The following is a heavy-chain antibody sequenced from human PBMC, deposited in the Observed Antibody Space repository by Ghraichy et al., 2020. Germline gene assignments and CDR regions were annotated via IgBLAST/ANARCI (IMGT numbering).Heavy chain of an antibody. CDR2: INHSGGT. Sequence: SETLSLTCAVSGGSISSSNWWSWVRQPPGKGLEWIGEINHSGGTTYNPSLKSRVTISIDKSKNHFSLKLNSVTAADTAVYYCASLNPSGSGTQSFDYWGQGTLVTVSS. CDR3: ASLNPSGSGTQSFDY. CDR1: GGSISSSNW. V-gene: IGHV4-4*02. D-gene: IGHD1-1*01. J-gene: IGHJ4*02.